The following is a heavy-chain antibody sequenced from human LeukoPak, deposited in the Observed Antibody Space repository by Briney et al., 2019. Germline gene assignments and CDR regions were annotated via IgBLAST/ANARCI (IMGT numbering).Heavy chain of an antibody. Sequence: PGGSLRLSCAASGFTLSSYGMHWVRQASGKGLEWVSSISGSSTYTYYADSVKGRFTISRDNAKNSLYLQMNSLRAEDTAVYYCARDPPYPRYCSGTSCYYDAFDIWGQGTMVTVSS. CDR1: GFTLSSYG. J-gene: IGHJ3*02. CDR2: ISGSSTYT. D-gene: IGHD2-2*01. CDR3: ARDPPYPRYCSGTSCYYDAFDI. V-gene: IGHV3-21*01.